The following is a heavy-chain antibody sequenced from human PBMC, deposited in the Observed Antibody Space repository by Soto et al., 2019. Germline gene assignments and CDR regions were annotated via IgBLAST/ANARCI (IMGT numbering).Heavy chain of an antibody. Sequence: QVLLVESGGGVVQPGRSLRLSCAGSGFTFSNYGLHWVRQAPGKGLEWVSFTSFDGSHKYYVDSVKGRFTISRDNSNXXXXXXXXXXXXXXXXXXXXXXXXXXXXXXXXXXHPAGAYWGQGTLVTVSS. CDR1: GFTFSNYG. J-gene: IGHJ4*02. CDR3: XXXXXXXXXXXXXXHPAGAY. V-gene: IGHV3-30*03. CDR2: TSFDGSHK.